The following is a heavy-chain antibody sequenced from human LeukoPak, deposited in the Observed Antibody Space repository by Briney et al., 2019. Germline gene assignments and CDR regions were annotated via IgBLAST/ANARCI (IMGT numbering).Heavy chain of an antibody. V-gene: IGHV4-61*05. CDR3: ARRSSSWKNWFDP. Sequence: SETLSLTCTVSGASISSSSYYWGWIRQPPGKGLEWIGYIYYSGTTNYNPSLKSRVTMSVDMSKNQFSLKLSSVTAADTAVYYCARRSSSWKNWFDPWGQGTLVTVSS. J-gene: IGHJ5*02. D-gene: IGHD6-13*01. CDR1: GASISSSSYY. CDR2: IYYSGTT.